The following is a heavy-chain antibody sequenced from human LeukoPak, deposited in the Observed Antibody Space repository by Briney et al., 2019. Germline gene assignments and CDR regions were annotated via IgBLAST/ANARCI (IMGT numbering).Heavy chain of an antibody. J-gene: IGHJ5*02. CDR3: ARDLRDSSGYYLWFDP. Sequence: SETLSLTCTVSSDSFSNGNYFWAWIRQPPGKGLEWIGRIYISGSTNYNPSLKSRVTMSVDTSKNQFSLKLSSVTAADTAVYYCARDLRDSSGYYLWFDPWGQGTLVTVSS. CDR2: IYISGST. D-gene: IGHD3-22*01. V-gene: IGHV4-61*02. CDR1: SDSFSNGNYF.